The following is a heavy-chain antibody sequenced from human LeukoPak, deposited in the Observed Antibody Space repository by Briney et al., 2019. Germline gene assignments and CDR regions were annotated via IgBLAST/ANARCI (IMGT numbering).Heavy chain of an antibody. Sequence: HGGSLRLSCAASGFTFSSYAMSWVRQAPGKGLEWVSTISVSGGSTFYADSVKGRFTISRDNSRDTLYLQMNSLRAEDTAVYYCAKSLFYDSSGQAFDYWGQGTLVTVSS. V-gene: IGHV3-23*01. CDR2: ISVSGGST. D-gene: IGHD3-22*01. J-gene: IGHJ4*02. CDR1: GFTFSSYA. CDR3: AKSLFYDSSGQAFDY.